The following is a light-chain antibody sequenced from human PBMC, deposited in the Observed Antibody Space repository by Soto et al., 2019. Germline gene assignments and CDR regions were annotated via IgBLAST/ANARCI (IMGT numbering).Light chain of an antibody. CDR1: SSDVGGYNY. Sequence: QSALTQPASVSGSPGQSITISCTGTSSDVGGYNYVSWYQQHPGEAPKLMNYEVSNRPSGVSNRFSGSKSGNTASLTISGLQAEDEADYYCSSYTSSSTLVVFGGVTNLTVL. CDR3: SSYTSSSTLVV. CDR2: EVS. J-gene: IGLJ2*01. V-gene: IGLV2-14*01.